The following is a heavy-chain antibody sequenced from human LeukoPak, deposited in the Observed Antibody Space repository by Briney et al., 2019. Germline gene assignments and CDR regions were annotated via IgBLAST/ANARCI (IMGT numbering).Heavy chain of an antibody. J-gene: IGHJ4*02. CDR1: GYTLTELS. V-gene: IGHV1-24*01. D-gene: IGHD2-2*02. CDR2: FDPEDGET. Sequence: ASVKVSCKVSGYTLTELSMHWVRQAPGKGLEWMGGFDPEDGETIYAQKFQGRVTMTEDTSTDTAYMELSSLRSEDTAVYYCATDYWTTYTHGYWGQGTLVTVSS. CDR3: ATDYWTTYTHGY.